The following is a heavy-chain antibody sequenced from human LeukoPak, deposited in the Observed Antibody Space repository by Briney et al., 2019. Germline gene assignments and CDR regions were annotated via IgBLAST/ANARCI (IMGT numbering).Heavy chain of an antibody. J-gene: IGHJ3*02. CDR1: GFSLSNYC. CDR3: ARLRDGSRNAFDI. D-gene: IGHD5-24*01. V-gene: IGHV3-74*01. CDR2: IKSDGSDI. Sequence: GGSLRLSCAASGFSLSNYCMHWVRHPPGRGLVWVSRIKSDGSDINYADSVKGRFTISRDNAKNTIYLQMNSLRAEDTAIYYCARLRDGSRNAFDIWGQGTMVTVSS.